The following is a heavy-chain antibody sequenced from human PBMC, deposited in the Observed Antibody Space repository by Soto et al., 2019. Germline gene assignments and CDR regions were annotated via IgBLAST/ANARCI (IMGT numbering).Heavy chain of an antibody. V-gene: IGHV4-34*01. D-gene: IGHD2-15*01. Sequence: SETLSLTCSVYGGSFSGYYWSWIRQPPGKGLEWIGEINHSGSTNYNPSLKSRVTISVDTSKNQFSLKLSSVTAADTAVYYCARSLRDIVVVVAARYYYYYMDVWGKGTTVTVSS. CDR1: GGSFSGYY. CDR2: INHSGST. CDR3: ARSLRDIVVVVAARYYYYYMDV. J-gene: IGHJ6*03.